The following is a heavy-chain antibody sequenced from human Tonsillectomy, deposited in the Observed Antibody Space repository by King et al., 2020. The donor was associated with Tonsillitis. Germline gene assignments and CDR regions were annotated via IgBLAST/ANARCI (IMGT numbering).Heavy chain of an antibody. D-gene: IGHD2-21*02. CDR3: ARVGDWDWYFDL. J-gene: IGHJ2*01. Sequence: VQLVESGGGLVQPGGSLRLSCAASEFTLSSYWMHWVRQAPGKGLVWVSRISPDGSVTGYAGSVKGRFTISRDNAKDTLYLQMNSLRLEDTAVYYCARVGDWDWYFDLGGRGTLVTVSS. CDR1: EFTLSSYW. V-gene: IGHV3-74*01. CDR2: ISPDGSVT.